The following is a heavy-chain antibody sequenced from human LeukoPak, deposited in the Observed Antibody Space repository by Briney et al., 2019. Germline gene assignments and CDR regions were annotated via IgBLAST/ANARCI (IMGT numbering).Heavy chain of an antibody. J-gene: IGHJ4*02. CDR2: TSTSDNTL. CDR3: ARDGPGDSFDH. CDR1: GFTFSGYE. D-gene: IGHD1-14*01. V-gene: IGHV3-48*03. Sequence: PGGSLRLSCEVSGFTFSGYEMNWVRQAPGKGLEWVSCTSTSDNTLYYADSVKGRFTVSRDNARNSMYLQMNSLRAEDTAVYYCARDGPGDSFDHWGQGTLVTVSS.